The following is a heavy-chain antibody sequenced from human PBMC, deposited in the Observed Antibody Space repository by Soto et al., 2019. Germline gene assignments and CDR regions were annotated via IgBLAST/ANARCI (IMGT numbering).Heavy chain of an antibody. Sequence: LSLTCAVYGGSFSGYYWSWIRQPPGKGLEWIGEINHSGSTNYNPSLKSRVTISVDTSKNQFSLKLSSVTAADTAVYYCARPNYDFWSGYYTGHAFDIWGQGTMVTVSS. D-gene: IGHD3-3*01. V-gene: IGHV4-34*01. CDR3: ARPNYDFWSGYYTGHAFDI. CDR2: INHSGST. J-gene: IGHJ3*02. CDR1: GGSFSGYY.